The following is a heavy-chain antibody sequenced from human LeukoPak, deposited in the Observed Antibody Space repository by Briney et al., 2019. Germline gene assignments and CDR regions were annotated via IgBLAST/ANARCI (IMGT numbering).Heavy chain of an antibody. CDR1: GYTFKSYG. D-gene: IGHD3-10*01. Sequence: SVKVSCKASGYTFKSYGISWVRQAPGQGLEWMGGIIPIFGTANYAQKFQGRVTITADESTSTAYMELSSLRSEDTAVYYCARDPGYYYGSGGYWGQGTLVTVSS. V-gene: IGHV1-69*13. CDR3: ARDPGYYYGSGGY. J-gene: IGHJ4*02. CDR2: IIPIFGTA.